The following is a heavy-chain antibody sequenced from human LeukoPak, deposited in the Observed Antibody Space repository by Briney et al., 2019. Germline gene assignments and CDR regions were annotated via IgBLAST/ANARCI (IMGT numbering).Heavy chain of an antibody. CDR2: ISGSGGST. D-gene: IGHD3-22*01. V-gene: IGHV3-23*01. CDR1: GFTFDSYA. Sequence: PGGSLRLSCAASGFTFDSYAMTWVRQAPGKGLEWVSAISGSGGSTYYADSVKGRFTISRDNSKNTLYLQMNNLRAEDTAVYYCVKAHRLLLPSNFDYWGQGTLVTVSS. CDR3: VKAHRLLLPSNFDY. J-gene: IGHJ4*02.